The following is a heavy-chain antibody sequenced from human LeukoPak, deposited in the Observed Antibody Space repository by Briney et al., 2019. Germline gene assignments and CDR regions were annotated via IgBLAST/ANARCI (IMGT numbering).Heavy chain of an antibody. CDR1: GFTFSSYW. CDR2: IKQDGSEK. V-gene: IGHV3-7*01. CDR3: ASLYHFDCLLFDY. J-gene: IGHJ4*02. D-gene: IGHD3-9*01. Sequence: GGSLRLSCAASGFTFSSYWMSWVSQAPGKGLEWVANIKQDGSEKYYVDSVKGRFTISRDNAKNSLYLQMNSLRAEDTAVYYCASLYHFDCLLFDYWGQGTLVTVSS.